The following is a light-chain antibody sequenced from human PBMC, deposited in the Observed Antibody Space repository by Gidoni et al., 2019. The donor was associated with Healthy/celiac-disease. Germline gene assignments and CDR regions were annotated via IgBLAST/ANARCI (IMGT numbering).Light chain of an antibody. V-gene: IGLV3-21*02. CDR3: QVWDSSSDHWV. CDR2: DDS. CDR1: NIGSKR. Sequence: SYVLTQPPSVSVAPGQTARINGGGNNIGSKRVHWYQQKPGQASVLVVYDDSDRPSGIPERFSGSNSGNTATLTISRVEAGDEADYYCQVWDSSSDHWVFGGGTKLTVL. J-gene: IGLJ3*02.